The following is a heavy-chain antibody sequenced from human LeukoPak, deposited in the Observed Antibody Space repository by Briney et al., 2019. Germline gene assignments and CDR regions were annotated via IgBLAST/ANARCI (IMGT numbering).Heavy chain of an antibody. Sequence: SETLSLTCGVSGGSISGTNWWSWVRQPPGQGLEWIGEISLSRQTNYNPSLNGRLTMSLDKSTNHLSLHLTSVTAADTATYFCSRESGPFCPFGYWGQGTLVIVSS. J-gene: IGHJ4*02. CDR3: SRESGPFCPFGY. CDR2: ISLSRQT. CDR1: GGSISGTNW. V-gene: IGHV4-4*02. D-gene: IGHD1-26*01.